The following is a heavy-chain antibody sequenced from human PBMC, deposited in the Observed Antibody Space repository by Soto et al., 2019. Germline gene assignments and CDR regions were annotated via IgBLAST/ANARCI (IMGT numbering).Heavy chain of an antibody. J-gene: IGHJ4*02. CDR1: GGYISSYY. Sequence: SEILSLTCTVSGGYISSYYWSWIRQPPGKGLEWIGYIYYSGSTNYNPSLKSRVTISVDTSKNQFSLKLSSVTAADTAVYYCARHYPSGSYPDWGQGTLVTVSS. CDR2: IYYSGST. D-gene: IGHD1-26*01. V-gene: IGHV4-59*08. CDR3: ARHYPSGSYPD.